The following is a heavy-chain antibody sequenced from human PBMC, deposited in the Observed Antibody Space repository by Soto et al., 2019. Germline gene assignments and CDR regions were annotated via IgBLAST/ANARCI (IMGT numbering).Heavy chain of an antibody. CDR2: ISIDGSRK. V-gene: IGHV3-30*03. CDR1: GFSFSSSD. CDR3: TRGPTHGAFDI. Sequence: PGGSLRLSCVASGFSFSSSDMHWVRQAPGKGLERVAHISIDGSRKYYADSVKGRISVSRENSKNTLYLQINSLRPEEAALYYCTRGPTHGAFDIWGQGTMVTVSS. J-gene: IGHJ3*02.